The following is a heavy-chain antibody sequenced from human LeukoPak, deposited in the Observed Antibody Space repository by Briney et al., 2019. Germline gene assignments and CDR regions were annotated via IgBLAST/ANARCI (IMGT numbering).Heavy chain of an antibody. V-gene: IGHV3-7*03. CDR1: GFTFSNYW. CDR2: INQDGGEK. CDR3: AKDRDVVPAAMTYSFGY. Sequence: GGSLRLSCAASGFTFSNYWMTWVRQAPGKGLEWVANINQDGGEKYYVDSVKGRFTISRDNAKSSLYLQMNSLRAEDTALYYCAKDRDVVPAAMTYSFGYWGQGTLVTVSS. J-gene: IGHJ4*02. D-gene: IGHD2-2*01.